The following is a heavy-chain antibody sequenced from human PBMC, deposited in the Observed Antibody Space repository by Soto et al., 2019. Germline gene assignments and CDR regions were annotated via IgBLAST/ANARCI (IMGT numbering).Heavy chain of an antibody. Sequence: SETLSLTCTVSGGSISGYYWSWIRQPPGKGLEWIGYIYYSVSTNYNPSLKSRVTISVDTSKNQFSLKLSSVTAADTAVYYCARSGSGYGDYFFYYYYMDVWGKGTTVTVSS. V-gene: IGHV4-59*01. CDR1: GGSISGYY. CDR2: IYYSVST. D-gene: IGHD4-17*01. CDR3: ARSGSGYGDYFFYYYYMDV. J-gene: IGHJ6*03.